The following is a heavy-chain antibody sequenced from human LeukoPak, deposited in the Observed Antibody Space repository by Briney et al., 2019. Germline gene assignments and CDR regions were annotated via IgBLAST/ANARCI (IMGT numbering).Heavy chain of an antibody. V-gene: IGHV4-30-4*01. D-gene: IGHD3-22*01. CDR2: IYYSGST. CDR3: AGAGWGYYDSSGYSSPVFDY. J-gene: IGHJ4*02. Sequence: SQTLSLTCTVSGGSISSGDYYWSWIRQPPGKGLEWIGYIYYSGSTYYNPSLKSRVTISVDTSKNQFSLKLSSVTAADTAVYYCAGAGWGYYDSSGYSSPVFDYWGQGTLVTVSS. CDR1: GGSISSGDYY.